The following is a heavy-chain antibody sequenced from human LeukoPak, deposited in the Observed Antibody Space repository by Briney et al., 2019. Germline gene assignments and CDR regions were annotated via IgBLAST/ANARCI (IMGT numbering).Heavy chain of an antibody. V-gene: IGHV4-59*01. D-gene: IGHD2-2*01. CDR1: GGSISSYY. CDR2: IYYSGST. Sequence: SEPLSLTCTVSGGSISSYYWSWIRQPPGKGLEWIGYIYYSGSTNYNPSLKSRVTISVDTSKNQFSLKLSSVTAADTAVYYCARVGYCSITSCSNWFDPWGQGTLVTVSS. CDR3: ARVGYCSITSCSNWFDP. J-gene: IGHJ5*02.